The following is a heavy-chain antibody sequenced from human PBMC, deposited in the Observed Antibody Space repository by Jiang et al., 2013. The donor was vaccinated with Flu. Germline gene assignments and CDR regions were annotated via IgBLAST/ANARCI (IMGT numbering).Heavy chain of an antibody. J-gene: IGHJ4*02. V-gene: IGHV1-3*01. CDR1: GYTFTSFG. D-gene: IGHD6-19*01. Sequence: KISCKTSGYTFTSFGLHWVRQAPGQRLEWMGWINAANGNTKYSHKFEDRVTITSDTSASTLYMHLSSLRFEDTAVYYCARDITSGWYYFDYWGQGTLVTVSS. CDR2: INAANGNT. CDR3: ARDITSGWYYFDY.